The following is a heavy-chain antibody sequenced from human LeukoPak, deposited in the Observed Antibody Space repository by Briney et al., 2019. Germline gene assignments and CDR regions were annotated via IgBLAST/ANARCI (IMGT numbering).Heavy chain of an antibody. CDR1: GFTFSSYA. Sequence: GRSLRLSCAASGFTFSSYAMHWVRQAPGKGLEGVAAISYDGSNKYYADSVKGRFTISRDSSKNTLYLQMNSLRAEDTAVYYCARDARQGSSGYYYFDYWGQGTLVTVSS. CDR2: ISYDGSNK. CDR3: ARDARQGSSGYYYFDY. D-gene: IGHD3-22*01. V-gene: IGHV3-30-3*01. J-gene: IGHJ4*02.